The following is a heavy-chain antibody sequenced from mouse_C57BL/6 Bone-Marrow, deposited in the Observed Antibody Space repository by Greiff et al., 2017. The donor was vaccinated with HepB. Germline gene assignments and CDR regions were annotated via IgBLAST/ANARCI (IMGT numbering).Heavy chain of an antibody. CDR1: GYTFTSYW. CDR2: IYPSDSET. J-gene: IGHJ2*01. Sequence: QVQLKQPGAELVRPGSSVKLSCKASGYTFTSYWMDWVKQRPGQGLEWIGNIYPSDSETHYNQKFKDKATLTVDKSSSTAYMQISSLTSEDSAVYYYARKITYYGNPYCDYREQGTTLSGST. D-gene: IGHD2-10*01. CDR3: ARKITYYGNPYCDY. V-gene: IGHV1-61*01.